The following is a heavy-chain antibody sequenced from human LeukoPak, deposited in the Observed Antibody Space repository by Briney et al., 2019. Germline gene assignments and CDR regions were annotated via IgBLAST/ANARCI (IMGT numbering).Heavy chain of an antibody. CDR3: ARDRGTTVTTSYYYYYMDV. D-gene: IGHD4-17*01. Sequence: SETLSLTCTVSGGSISSHYWSWIRQPPGKGLEWIGYIYYSGSTNYNPSLKSRVTISVDTSKNQFSLELSSVTAADTAVYYCARDRGTTVTTSYYYYYMDVWGKGTTVTVSS. V-gene: IGHV4-59*11. CDR1: GGSISSHY. CDR2: IYYSGST. J-gene: IGHJ6*03.